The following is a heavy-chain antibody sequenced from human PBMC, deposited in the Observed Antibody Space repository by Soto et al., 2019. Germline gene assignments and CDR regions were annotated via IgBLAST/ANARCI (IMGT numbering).Heavy chain of an antibody. CDR3: AKVRYYDSTRAFDY. J-gene: IGHJ4*02. Sequence: GGCLGISCAASGFTFSSYAMSWVRQAPGKGLEWVSAISGSGGSTYYADSVKGRFTISRDNSKNTPYLQMNSLRAEDTAVYYCAKVRYYDSTRAFDYWGQGTLVTVSS. CDR1: GFTFSSYA. V-gene: IGHV3-23*01. D-gene: IGHD3-22*01. CDR2: ISGSGGST.